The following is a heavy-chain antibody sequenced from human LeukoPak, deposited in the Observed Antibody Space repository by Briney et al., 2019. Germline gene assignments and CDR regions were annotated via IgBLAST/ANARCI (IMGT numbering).Heavy chain of an antibody. D-gene: IGHD6-25*01. CDR1: GFTVSNNY. V-gene: IGHV3-53*01. J-gene: IGHJ4*02. CDR2: IYSGDST. Sequence: GGSLRLSCAASGFTVSNNYMSWVRQAPGKGLEWVSVIYSGDSTYYADSAKGRFTISRDNSKNMVYLQMNSLRTEDTAVYYCAREGPYSSGTFRYWGQGTLVTVSS. CDR3: AREGPYSSGTFRY.